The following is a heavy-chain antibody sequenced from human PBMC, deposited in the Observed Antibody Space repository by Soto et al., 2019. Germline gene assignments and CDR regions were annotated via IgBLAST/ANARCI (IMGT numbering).Heavy chain of an antibody. CDR3: KRALLKSLDY. Sequence: SETLSLTCAVSGDSITTNWWSWVRQAPGKGLEWIGEIHYTWTTNYNPSLKGRVTISLDKSKNQFSLNLTSVTAADTAMYYCKRALLKSLDYWGQGTLVTVSS. V-gene: IGHV4-4*02. D-gene: IGHD3-9*01. J-gene: IGHJ4*02. CDR2: IHYTWTT. CDR1: GDSITTNW.